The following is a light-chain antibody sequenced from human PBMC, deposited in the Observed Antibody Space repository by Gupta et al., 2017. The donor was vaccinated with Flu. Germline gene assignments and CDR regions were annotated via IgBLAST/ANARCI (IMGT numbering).Light chain of an antibody. J-gene: IGLJ2*01. CDR3: YSRDSTDSNQAV. CDR1: SLISTY. CDR2: DKN. V-gene: IGLV3-19*01. Sequence: GDSLISTYGSCYQQQPGQATVRVIYDKNSRPSAIPVPFSCSCSGYTASLTITVAQAEDEDDYYYYSRDSTDSNQAVFGGGTKLTVL.